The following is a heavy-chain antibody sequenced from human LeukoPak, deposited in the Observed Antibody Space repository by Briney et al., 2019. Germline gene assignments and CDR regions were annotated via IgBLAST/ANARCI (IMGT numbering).Heavy chain of an antibody. CDR3: ARASYSSSSGPYWFDY. CDR2: IYTSGST. V-gene: IGHV4-4*07. J-gene: IGHJ4*02. D-gene: IGHD6-13*01. Sequence: PSETLSLTCTVSGGSISSYYWSWIRQPAGKGLEWIGRIYTSGSTNYNPSLKSRVTMSVDTSKNQFSLKLSSVTAADTAVYYCARASYSSSSGPYWFDYWGQGTLVTVSS. CDR1: GGSISSYY.